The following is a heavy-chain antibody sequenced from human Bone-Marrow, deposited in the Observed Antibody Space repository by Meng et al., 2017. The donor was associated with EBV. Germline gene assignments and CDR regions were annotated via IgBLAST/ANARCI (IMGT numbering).Heavy chain of an antibody. J-gene: IGHJ4*02. V-gene: IGHV1-18*01. CDR3: ARINCSGGSCYSPLWY. CDR1: GYTFTSYG. CDR2: ISAYNGNT. Sequence: QVQLVQSEAEVKKPGASVKVSCKASGYTFTSYGISWVRQAPGQGLEWMGWISAYNGNTNYAQKLQGRVTMTTDTSTSTAYMELRSLRSDDTAVYYCARINCSGGSCYSPLWYWGQGTLVTVSS. D-gene: IGHD2-15*01.